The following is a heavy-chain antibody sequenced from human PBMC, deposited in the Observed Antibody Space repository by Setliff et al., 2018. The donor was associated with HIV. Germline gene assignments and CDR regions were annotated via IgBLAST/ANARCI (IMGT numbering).Heavy chain of an antibody. CDR3: ARGGASSKYLDP. J-gene: IGHJ5*02. Sequence: PSETLSLTCTVSGGSISPYYWSWIRQPPGKGLEWIAWISDSGTTNYNPSLKSRVTLSVDTSKNQFSLSLTSVTGADTAVYYCARGGASSKYLDPWGQGTRVTVSS. D-gene: IGHD2-15*01. CDR1: GGSISPYY. V-gene: IGHV4-59*01. CDR2: ISDSGTT.